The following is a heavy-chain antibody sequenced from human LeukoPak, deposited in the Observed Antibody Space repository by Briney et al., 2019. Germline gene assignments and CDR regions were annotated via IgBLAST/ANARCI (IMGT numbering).Heavy chain of an antibody. CDR2: IYYSGTT. J-gene: IGHJ4*02. CDR3: ARHSSLAHFDH. Sequence: SETLSLTCTVSGDSLSSYYCSWIRQPPGKGLEWIGYIYYSGTTNYNPSLKSRVTIAVDTSKNQFSLKLSSVTAADTAVYYCARHSSLAHFDHGGEGSLVTVSS. V-gene: IGHV4-59*01. CDR1: GDSLSSYY.